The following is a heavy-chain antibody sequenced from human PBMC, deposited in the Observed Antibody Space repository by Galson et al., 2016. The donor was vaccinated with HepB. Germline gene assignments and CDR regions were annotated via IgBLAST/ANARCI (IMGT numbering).Heavy chain of an antibody. CDR1: GLTVSSNY. D-gene: IGHD5-18*01. V-gene: IGHV3-53*01. J-gene: IGHJ5*02. CDR2: IYRDGKT. Sequence: SLRLSCAASGLTVSSNYMSWVRQAPGKGLEWVSVIYRDGKTCYEDSVKGRFTISRDNSRNTLHLQMSRLRAEDTAVYYCVRVDTSVQEEGGWHDPWGQGTLVTVS. CDR3: VRVDTSVQEEGGWHDP.